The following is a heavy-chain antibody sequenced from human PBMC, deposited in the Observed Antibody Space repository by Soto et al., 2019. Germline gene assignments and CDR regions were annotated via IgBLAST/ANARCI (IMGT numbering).Heavy chain of an antibody. V-gene: IGHV3-30*18. CDR2: ISYDGSNK. CDR1: GFTFSSYG. D-gene: IGHD2-2*01. J-gene: IGHJ6*02. Sequence: QVQLVESGGGVVQPGRSLRLSCAASGFTFSSYGMHWVRQAPGKGLEWVAVISYDGSNKYYAVSVKGRFTISRDNSKNTLYLQMNSLRAEDTAVYYCAKDGGDIVVVPAAPWGYGMDVWGQGTTVTVSS. CDR3: AKDGGDIVVVPAAPWGYGMDV.